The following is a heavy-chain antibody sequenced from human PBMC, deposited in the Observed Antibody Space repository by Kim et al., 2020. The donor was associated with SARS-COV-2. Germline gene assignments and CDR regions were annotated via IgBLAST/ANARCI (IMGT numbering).Heavy chain of an antibody. D-gene: IGHD2-2*01. CDR2: IIPIFGTA. J-gene: IGHJ3*02. CDR3: ARAFLPKRPDAFDI. V-gene: IGHV1-69*13. CDR1: GGTFSSYA. Sequence: SVKVSCKASGGTFSSYAISWVRQAPGQGLEWMGGIIPIFGTANYAQKFQGRVTITADESTSTAYMELSSLRSEDTAVYYCARAFLPKRPDAFDIWGQGTMVTVSS.